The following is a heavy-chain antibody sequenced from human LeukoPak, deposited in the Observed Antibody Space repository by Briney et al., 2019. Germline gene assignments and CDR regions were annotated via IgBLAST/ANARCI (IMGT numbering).Heavy chain of an antibody. CDR2: IYHSGST. CDR3: ARLAVAGTLDY. D-gene: IGHD6-19*01. Sequence: PSETLSLTCTVSGGSISSSSYYWGWIRQPPGKGLEWIGSIYHSGSTYYNPSLKSRVTISVDTSKNQFSLKLSSVTAADTAVYYCARLAVAGTLDYWGQGTLVTVSS. CDR1: GGSISSSSYY. J-gene: IGHJ4*02. V-gene: IGHV4-39*07.